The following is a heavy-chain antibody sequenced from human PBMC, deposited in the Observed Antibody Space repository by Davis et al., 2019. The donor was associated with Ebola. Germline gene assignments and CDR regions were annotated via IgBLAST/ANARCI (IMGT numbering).Heavy chain of an antibody. D-gene: IGHD2/OR15-2a*01. J-gene: IGHJ3*02. CDR1: GFTFSSYG. CDR2: IKQDGSEK. CDR3: ANSNLGAFDI. V-gene: IGHV3-7*01. Sequence: GESLKISCAASGFTFSSYGMHWVRQAPGKGLEWVANIKQDGSEKYYVDSVKGRFTISRDNAKNSLYLQMNSLRAEDTAVYYCANSNLGAFDIWGQGTMVTVSS.